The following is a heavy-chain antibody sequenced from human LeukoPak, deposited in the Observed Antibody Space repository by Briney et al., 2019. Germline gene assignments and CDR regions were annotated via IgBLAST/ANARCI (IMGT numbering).Heavy chain of an antibody. V-gene: IGHV4-30-4*01. J-gene: IGHJ4*02. D-gene: IGHD6-13*01. Sequence: SETLSLTRTVSGGSISSGDYYWSWIRQPPGKGLEWIGRIYTSGSTYYNPSLKSRVTISVDRSKNQFSLKLSSVTAADTAVYYCARGTAALGNYFDYWGQGTLVTVSS. CDR3: ARGTAALGNYFDY. CDR1: GGSISSGDYY. CDR2: IYTSGST.